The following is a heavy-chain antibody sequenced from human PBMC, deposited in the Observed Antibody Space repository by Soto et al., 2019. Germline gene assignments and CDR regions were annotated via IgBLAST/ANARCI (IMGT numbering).Heavy chain of an antibody. CDR2: IYYSGST. J-gene: IGHJ5*02. Sequence: SETLSLTCTVSCGSISSYYWSWIRQPPWKGLEWIGYIYYSGSTYYNPSLKSRVTISVDTYKNQFSLKLSSVTAADTAVYYCARAGKSTYGGGDYYFWNNWFDPWGQGTLVTVSS. CDR1: CGSISSYY. V-gene: IGHV4-30-4*01. D-gene: IGHD2-21*02. CDR3: ARAGKSTYGGGDYYFWNNWFDP.